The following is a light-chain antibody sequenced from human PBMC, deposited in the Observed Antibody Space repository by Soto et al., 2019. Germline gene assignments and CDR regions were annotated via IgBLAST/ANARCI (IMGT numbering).Light chain of an antibody. V-gene: IGKV3-11*01. J-gene: IGKJ2*01. CDR3: QQRSNWPYT. CDR2: DTS. Sequence: EIVLTQSPATLSLSPGERATLSCRASQSVSSYLGWDQQKPGQPPRLLIYDTSNRATGIPARFRGSGSGTDFTLTISSLEPEDFAVYYCQQRSNWPYTFGQGTKLEIK. CDR1: QSVSSY.